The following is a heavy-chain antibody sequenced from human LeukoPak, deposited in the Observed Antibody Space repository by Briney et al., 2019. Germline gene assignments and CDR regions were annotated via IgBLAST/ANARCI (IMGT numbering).Heavy chain of an antibody. Sequence: ASVKVSCKASGYTFTSYDMNWVRQATGQGLEWMGWMNRNSGNTGYVQKFQGRVTMTMNTSITTAYMELSRLRSDDTAVDYCAKKRGGIAARRNQWFDPWGRGTLVTVSS. D-gene: IGHD6-6*01. J-gene: IGHJ5*02. V-gene: IGHV1-8*01. CDR3: AKKRGGIAARRNQWFDP. CDR2: MNRNSGNT. CDR1: GYTFTSYD.